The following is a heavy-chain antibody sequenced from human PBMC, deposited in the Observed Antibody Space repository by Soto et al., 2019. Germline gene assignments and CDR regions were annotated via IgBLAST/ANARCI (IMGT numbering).Heavy chain of an antibody. CDR3: ARHTPAISISDH. Sequence: SETLSLTCTVSGVSISSGDYYWSWIRQSPGKGLEWIGYIYYTGSTYYNPSLKSRLSISLDTSRNQFFLKLSSVTAADTAVYYCARHTPAISISDHWGQGTLVTVSS. J-gene: IGHJ4*02. D-gene: IGHD2-15*01. CDR1: GVSISSGDYY. CDR2: IYYTGST. V-gene: IGHV4-30-4*01.